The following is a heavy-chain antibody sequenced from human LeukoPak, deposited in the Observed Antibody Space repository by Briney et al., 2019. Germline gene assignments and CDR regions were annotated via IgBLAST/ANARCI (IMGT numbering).Heavy chain of an antibody. V-gene: IGHV4-59*01. D-gene: IGHD6-19*01. Sequence: SETLSLTCTVSGGSISSYYWSWIRQPPGKGLEWTGYIYYSGSTNYNPSLKSRVTISVDTSKNQFSLKLSSVTAADTAVYYCARESSIAVAGPHAFDIWGQGTMVTVSS. J-gene: IGHJ3*02. CDR3: ARESSIAVAGPHAFDI. CDR1: GGSISSYY. CDR2: IYYSGST.